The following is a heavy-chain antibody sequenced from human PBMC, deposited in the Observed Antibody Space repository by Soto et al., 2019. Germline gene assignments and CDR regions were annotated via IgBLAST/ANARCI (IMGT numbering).Heavy chain of an antibody. CDR2: ISDSAGST. J-gene: IGHJ4*02. V-gene: IGHV3-23*01. CDR1: GFTFSNYA. Sequence: EVQLLDSGGGLVQPGGSLRLSCAASGFTFSNYAMTWVRQAPGKGLEWVSHISDSAGSTYYSDSAKGRFTISRDNSQNTVYMQMNSLRAEDTAVYYCAKNSRAGGLGIYDYWGQGTLVTVSS. CDR3: AKNSRAGGLGIYDY. D-gene: IGHD3-10*01.